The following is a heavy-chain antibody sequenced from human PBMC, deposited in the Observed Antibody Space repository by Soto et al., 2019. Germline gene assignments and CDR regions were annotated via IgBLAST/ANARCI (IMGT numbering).Heavy chain of an antibody. CDR1: GFTFSSYG. Sequence: GGSLRLSCAASGFTFSSYGMHWVRQAPGKGLEWVAVISYDGSNKYYADSVKGRFTISRDNSKNTLYLQMNSLRAEDTAVYYCAKDHGDLLTGLLDYWGQGSLVIVSS. CDR3: AKDHGDLLTGLLDY. CDR2: ISYDGSNK. J-gene: IGHJ4*02. V-gene: IGHV3-30*18. D-gene: IGHD4-17*01.